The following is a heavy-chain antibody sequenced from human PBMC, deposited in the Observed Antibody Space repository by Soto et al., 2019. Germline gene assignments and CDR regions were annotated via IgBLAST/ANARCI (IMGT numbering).Heavy chain of an antibody. CDR3: ARDRTSGGLFDY. CDR1: GFTFTSSA. V-gene: IGHV1-58*01. D-gene: IGHD2-15*01. CDR2: IIAGSGNT. J-gene: IGHJ4*02. Sequence: ASVKVSCKASGFTFTSSAVQWVRQAPGQRLEWIGLIIAGSGNTNYAQKFQGRVTMTRDTSTSTVYMELSSLRSDDTAVYYCARDRTSGGLFDYWGQGTPVTVSS.